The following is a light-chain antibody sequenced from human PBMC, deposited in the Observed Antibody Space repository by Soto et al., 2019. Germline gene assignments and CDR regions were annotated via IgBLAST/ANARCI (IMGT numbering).Light chain of an antibody. CDR3: QQYGSSGT. CDR2: GAS. V-gene: IGKV3-20*01. J-gene: IGKJ1*01. Sequence: IVLTHSPVTLSLSPGEIATLSFRASQSVSNNYLALYQQKPGQAPRLLIYGASNRATGIPDRFSGSGSGTDFTLTISRLAHEDFAVYYCQQYGSSGTFGQGTKVDIK. CDR1: QSVSNNY.